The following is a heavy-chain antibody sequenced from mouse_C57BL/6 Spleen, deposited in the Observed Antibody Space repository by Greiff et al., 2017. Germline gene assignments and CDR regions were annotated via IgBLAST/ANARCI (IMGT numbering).Heavy chain of an antibody. J-gene: IGHJ3*01. CDR1: GYTFTSYD. Sequence: VQLQQSGAELARPGASVKLSCKASGYTFTSYDISWVKQRTGQGLEWIGEIYPRSGNTYYNEKFKGKATLTADKSSSTAYMELRSLTSEDSAVYFCARSYDGYLAYWGQGTLVTVSA. V-gene: IGHV1-81*01. CDR2: IYPRSGNT. D-gene: IGHD2-3*01. CDR3: ARSYDGYLAY.